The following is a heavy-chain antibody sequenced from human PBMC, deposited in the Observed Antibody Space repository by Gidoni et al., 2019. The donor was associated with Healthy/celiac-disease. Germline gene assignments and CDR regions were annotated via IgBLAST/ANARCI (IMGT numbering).Heavy chain of an antibody. CDR3: ARFRIAARHGPVVQASN. CDR1: VGSFSGYY. CDR2: LNHSGST. V-gene: IGHV4-34*01. D-gene: IGHD6-6*01. J-gene: IGHJ4*02. Sequence: QVQLQQWGAGLLTPSETLSLPCAVYVGSFSGYYWSWSRQPPGKGLEWIGKLNHSGSTNYNPSLKSRVTISVDTSKNQFSLKLSSVTAADTAVYYCARFRIAARHGPVVQASNWGQGTLVTVSS.